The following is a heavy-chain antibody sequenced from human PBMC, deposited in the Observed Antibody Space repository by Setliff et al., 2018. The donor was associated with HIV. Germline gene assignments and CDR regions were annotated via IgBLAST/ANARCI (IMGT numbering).Heavy chain of an antibody. CDR3: ARGLSIFGVATPGFYSFMDV. CDR1: GGSITGHY. V-gene: IGHV4-59*11. Sequence: SETLSLTCTVSGGSITGHYWSWIRQPPGKGLEWIGYIHYSGSSNHNPSLKSRVSISLGTSKKQVSLKLNSVTAADTAVYYCARGLSIFGVATPGFYSFMDVWGKGTTVTVSS. CDR2: IHYSGSS. D-gene: IGHD3-3*01. J-gene: IGHJ6*03.